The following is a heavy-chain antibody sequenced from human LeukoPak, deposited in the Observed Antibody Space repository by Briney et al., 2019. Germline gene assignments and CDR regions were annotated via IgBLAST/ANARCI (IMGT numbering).Heavy chain of an antibody. CDR3: ARAVYSGSHDAFDI. D-gene: IGHD1-26*01. Sequence: ASVKVSCKASGGTFSSYAISWVRQAPGQGLEWMGGIIPIFGTANYAQKFQGRVTITTDESTSTAYMELSSLRSEDTAVYYCARAVYSGSHDAFDIWGQGTMVTVSS. V-gene: IGHV1-69*05. CDR2: IIPIFGTA. J-gene: IGHJ3*02. CDR1: GGTFSSYA.